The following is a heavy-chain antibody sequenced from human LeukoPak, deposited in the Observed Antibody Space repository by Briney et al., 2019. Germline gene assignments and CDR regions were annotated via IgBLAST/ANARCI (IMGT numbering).Heavy chain of an antibody. CDR1: GFXFSSYW. J-gene: IGHJ4*02. CDR3: ARDRSSLGLWFGELRN. Sequence: GGSLRLSCAASGFXFSSYWIHWVRQAPGKGLMWVSRIYSDGSSTNYADSVKGRFTISRDNAKNTLYLQMNSLRAEDTAVYYCARDRSSLGLWFGELRNWGQGTLVTVSS. V-gene: IGHV3-74*01. CDR2: IYSDGSST. D-gene: IGHD3-10*01.